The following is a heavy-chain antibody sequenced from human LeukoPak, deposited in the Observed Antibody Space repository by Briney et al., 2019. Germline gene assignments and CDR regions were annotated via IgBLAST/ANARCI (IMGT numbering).Heavy chain of an antibody. CDR3: ARDSVYDSSGYPDAFDI. CDR2: IYYSGST. CDR1: GGSISSYN. Sequence: SETLSLTCTVSGGSISSYNWSWIRQPPGKGREWIGYIYYSGSTNYNPSLKSRVTISVDTSKNQFSLKLSSVTAADTAVYYCARDSVYDSSGYPDAFDIWGQGTMVTVSS. J-gene: IGHJ3*02. V-gene: IGHV4-59*01. D-gene: IGHD3-22*01.